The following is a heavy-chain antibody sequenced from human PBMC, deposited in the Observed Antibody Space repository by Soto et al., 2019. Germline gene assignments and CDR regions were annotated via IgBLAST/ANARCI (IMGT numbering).Heavy chain of an antibody. Sequence: QVQLQESGPGLVKPSETLSLTCTVSGGSVSSGSYYWSWIRQPPGKGLEWIGYIYHSGSTNYNPSLKSRATISIDTSKNQFSLKLSSVTAADTAVYYCAATRHDAFDIWGQGTMVTVSS. CDR3: AATRHDAFDI. V-gene: IGHV4-61*01. J-gene: IGHJ3*02. CDR1: GGSVSSGSYY. CDR2: IYHSGST.